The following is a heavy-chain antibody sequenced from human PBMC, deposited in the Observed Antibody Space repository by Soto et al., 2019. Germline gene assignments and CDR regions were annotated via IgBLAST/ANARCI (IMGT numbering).Heavy chain of an antibody. CDR2: ISWNSGSI. V-gene: IGHV3-9*01. CDR1: GFTFDDYA. Sequence: GGSLRLSCAASGFTFDDYAMHWVRQAPGKGLEWVSGISWNSGSIGYADSVKGRFTISRDNAKNSLYLQMNSLRAEDTALYYCAKATATRREWFLAFDYWGQGTLVTVSS. J-gene: IGHJ4*02. D-gene: IGHD3-3*01. CDR3: AKATATRREWFLAFDY.